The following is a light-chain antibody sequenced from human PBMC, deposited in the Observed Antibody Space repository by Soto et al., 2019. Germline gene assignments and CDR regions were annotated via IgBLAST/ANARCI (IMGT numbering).Light chain of an antibody. J-gene: IGKJ4*01. CDR3: QQYYSPPLT. CDR1: QSVLYSSSNKNY. Sequence: DIVMTQSPDSLAVSLGETATINCKSSQSVLYSSSNKNYLAWYQQRPGQPPKLLIYWASTLESGVPDRFSGSGSGTDFTLTISSLQAEDVAVYVCQQYYSPPLTFGGGTKVEI. V-gene: IGKV4-1*01. CDR2: WAS.